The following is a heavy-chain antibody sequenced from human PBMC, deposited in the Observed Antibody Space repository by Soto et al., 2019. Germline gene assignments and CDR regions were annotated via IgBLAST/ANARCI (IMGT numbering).Heavy chain of an antibody. Sequence: ASVKVSCKASGYTFTDYYMHWVRQAPGQGLEWMGWVNPNSGGTNYAQKFQGRVTMTRDTSISTAYMELSRLRSDDTAVYYCARKLELRGSYYYYYDMDVWGQGTTVTVSS. J-gene: IGHJ6*02. CDR3: ARKLELRGSYYYYYDMDV. CDR2: VNPNSGGT. D-gene: IGHD1-7*01. CDR1: GYTFTDYY. V-gene: IGHV1-2*02.